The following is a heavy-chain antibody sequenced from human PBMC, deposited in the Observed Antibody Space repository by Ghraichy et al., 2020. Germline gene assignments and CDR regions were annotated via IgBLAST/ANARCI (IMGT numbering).Heavy chain of an antibody. CDR2: IRYDGSNK. V-gene: IGHV3-30*02. CDR3: AKDLGRAFGSGSSYYYYYGMDV. D-gene: IGHD3-10*01. CDR1: GFTFSSYG. J-gene: IGHJ6*02. Sequence: GGSLRLSCAASGFTFSSYGMHWVRQAPGKGLEWVAFIRYDGSNKYYADSVKGRFTISRDNSKNTLYLQMNSLRAEDTAVYYCAKDLGRAFGSGSSYYYYYGMDVWGQGTTVTVSS.